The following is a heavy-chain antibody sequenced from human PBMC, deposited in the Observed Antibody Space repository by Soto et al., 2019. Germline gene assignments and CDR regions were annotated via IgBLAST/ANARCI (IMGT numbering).Heavy chain of an antibody. J-gene: IGHJ4*02. Sequence: ASVKVSCKASGFTFTSSAVQWVRQARGQRLEWIGWIVVGSGNTNYAQKFQERVTITRDMSTSTAYMELSSLRSEDTAVYYCAADSGYDFYYFDYWGQGTLVTVSS. D-gene: IGHD5-12*01. V-gene: IGHV1-58*01. CDR2: IVVGSGNT. CDR3: AADSGYDFYYFDY. CDR1: GFTFTSSA.